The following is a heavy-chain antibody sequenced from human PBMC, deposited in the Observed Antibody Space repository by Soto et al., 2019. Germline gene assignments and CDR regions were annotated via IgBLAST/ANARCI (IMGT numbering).Heavy chain of an antibody. V-gene: IGHV4-59*01. CDR1: GGSISSYY. D-gene: IGHD3-3*01. Sequence: SETLSLTCTVSGGSISSYYWSWIRQPPGKGLEWIGYIYYSGSTNYNPSLKSRVTISVDTSKNQFSLKLSSVTAADTAVYYCARGNTYYDFWSGYYTHNSFDPWGQGTLVTVSS. CDR3: ARGNTYYDFWSGYYTHNSFDP. J-gene: IGHJ5*02. CDR2: IYYSGST.